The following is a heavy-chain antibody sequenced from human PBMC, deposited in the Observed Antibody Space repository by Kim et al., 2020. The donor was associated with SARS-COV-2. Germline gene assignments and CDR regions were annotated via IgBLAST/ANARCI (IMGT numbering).Heavy chain of an antibody. J-gene: IGHJ6*02. CDR2: ISYDGSNK. D-gene: IGHD2-2*01. V-gene: IGHV3-30-3*01. Sequence: GGSLRLSCAASGFTFSSYAMHWVRQAPGKGLEWVAVISYDGSNKYYADSVKGRFTISRDNSKNTLYLQMNSLRAEDTAVYYCARDPSPPFIVVVPAAITGMDVWGQGTTVTVSS. CDR1: GFTFSSYA. CDR3: ARDPSPPFIVVVPAAITGMDV.